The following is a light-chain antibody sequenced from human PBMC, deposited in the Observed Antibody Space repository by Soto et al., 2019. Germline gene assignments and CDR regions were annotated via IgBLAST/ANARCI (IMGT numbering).Light chain of an antibody. V-gene: IGLV1-40*01. CDR1: SSNIGATYD. CDR3: QSYDSSLSAHYV. J-gene: IGLJ1*01. Sequence: QSVLTQPPSVSGGPGQRVTISCTGSSSNIGATYDVQWYQQLPGTAPKLLIYGNSNRPSGVPDRFSGSKSGTSASLAITGLQADDEADYYCQSYDSSLSAHYVFGTGTKVTVL. CDR2: GNS.